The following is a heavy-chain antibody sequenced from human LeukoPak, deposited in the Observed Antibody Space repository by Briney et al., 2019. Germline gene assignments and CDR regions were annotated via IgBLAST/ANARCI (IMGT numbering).Heavy chain of an antibody. CDR1: GFTFGSYA. J-gene: IGHJ4*02. Sequence: GGSLRLPCAASGFTFGSYAMYWVRQAPGKGLEWVSGISGSGGSTFYADSVKGRFTISGDNSENTVYLQMNSLRADDTAVYYCAKTTAGYSSGRYPGWPVDYWGQGTLVTVSS. CDR3: AKTTAGYSSGRYPGWPVDY. V-gene: IGHV3-23*01. D-gene: IGHD6-19*01. CDR2: ISGSGGST.